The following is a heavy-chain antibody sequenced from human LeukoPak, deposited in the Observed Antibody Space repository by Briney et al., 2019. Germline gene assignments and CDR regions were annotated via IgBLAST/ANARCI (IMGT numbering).Heavy chain of an antibody. V-gene: IGHV1-69*13. CDR2: IIPIFGTA. CDR1: GGTFSSYA. J-gene: IGHJ6*02. Sequence: SVKVSCKASGGTFSSYAISWVRQAPGQGLEWMGGIIPIFGTANYAQKFQGRVTITADESTSTAYMELSSLRSEDTAVYYCARGSCSSTSCYHLSLYYYYGMDVWGQGTTVTVSS. D-gene: IGHD2-2*01. CDR3: ARGSCSSTSCYHLSLYYYYGMDV.